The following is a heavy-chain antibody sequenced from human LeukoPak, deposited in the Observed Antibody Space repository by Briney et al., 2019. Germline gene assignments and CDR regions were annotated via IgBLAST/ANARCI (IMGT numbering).Heavy chain of an antibody. J-gene: IGHJ3*02. CDR3: ARGLSSNWYGGAFDI. D-gene: IGHD6-13*01. CDR2: IYPSDSDT. Sequence: GESLQISCHASSYSFTSYCIGWVRPTPGKGLEWMGVIYPSDSDTRYSPSFQGQVTISADKSISTAYLQWSSLKASDTAMYYCARGLSSNWYGGAFDIWGQGTMVTVSS. CDR1: SYSFTSYC. V-gene: IGHV5-51*01.